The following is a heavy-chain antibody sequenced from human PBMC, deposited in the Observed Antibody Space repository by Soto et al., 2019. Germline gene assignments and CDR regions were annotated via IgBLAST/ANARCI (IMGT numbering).Heavy chain of an antibody. V-gene: IGHV4-39*07. J-gene: IGHJ4*02. D-gene: IGHD2-15*01. CDR2: INHSGST. CDR3: AREHCSGGSCYYLFGY. Sequence: SETLSLTCTVSGGSISSGGYYWSWIRQPPGKGLEWIGEINHSGSTNYNPSLKSRVTISLDTSKNQFSLKLSSVTAADTSVYYCAREHCSGGSCYYLFGYWGQGTLVTV. CDR1: GGSISSGGYY.